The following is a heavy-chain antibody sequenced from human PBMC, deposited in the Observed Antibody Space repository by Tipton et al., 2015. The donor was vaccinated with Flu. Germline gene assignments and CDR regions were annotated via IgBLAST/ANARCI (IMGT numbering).Heavy chain of an antibody. CDR3: ASGNFYDSSGYFAF. J-gene: IGHJ4*02. Sequence: TLSLTCNVSGGSINRYYWSWIRQSVGKGPEWIGRTHTNGNTNYNSSFGSRLTMSVDTSKSQFSMTLTSATVADTAVYYCASGNFYDSSGYFAFWGQGILVTVSS. CDR2: THTNGNT. V-gene: IGHV4-4*07. D-gene: IGHD3-22*01. CDR1: GGSINRYY.